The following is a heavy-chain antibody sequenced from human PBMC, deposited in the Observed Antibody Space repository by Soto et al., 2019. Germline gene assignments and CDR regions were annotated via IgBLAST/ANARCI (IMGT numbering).Heavy chain of an antibody. CDR2: IYYSGST. J-gene: IGHJ3*02. V-gene: IGHV4-39*01. Sequence: QLQLQESGPGLVKPSETLSLTCTVSGGSISSSSYYWGWIRQPPGKGLEWIGSIYYSGSTYYNPSLKSRVTISVDTSKNQFSLKLSSVTAADTAVYYCATYRRAFGAFDIWGQGTMVTVSS. D-gene: IGHD3-10*01. CDR1: GGSISSSSYY. CDR3: ATYRRAFGAFDI.